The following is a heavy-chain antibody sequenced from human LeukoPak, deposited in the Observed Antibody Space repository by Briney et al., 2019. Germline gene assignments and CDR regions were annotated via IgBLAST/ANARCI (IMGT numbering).Heavy chain of an antibody. CDR3: AREWWGGYSYEGPNYFDY. CDR1: GGSISSYY. D-gene: IGHD5-18*01. Sequence: SETLSLTCTVSGGSISSYYWSWIRQPAGKGLEWIGRVYTSGSTNYNPSLKSRVTMSVDTSKNQFSLKLSSVTAADTAVYYCAREWWGGYSYEGPNYFDYWGQGTLVTVSS. CDR2: VYTSGST. V-gene: IGHV4-4*07. J-gene: IGHJ4*02.